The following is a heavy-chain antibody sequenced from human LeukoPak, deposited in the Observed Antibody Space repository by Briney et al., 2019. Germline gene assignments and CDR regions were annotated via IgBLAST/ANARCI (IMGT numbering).Heavy chain of an antibody. Sequence: ASVKVSCKASGYTFTGYYMHWVRQAPGQGLEWMGWINPNSGGTNYAQKFQGRVTMTRDTSISTAYMELSRLRSDDTAVYYCATPPRGYYYYYMDVWGKGATVTVSS. J-gene: IGHJ6*03. V-gene: IGHV1-2*02. CDR2: INPNSGGT. CDR1: GYTFTGYY. CDR3: ATPPRGYYYYYMDV.